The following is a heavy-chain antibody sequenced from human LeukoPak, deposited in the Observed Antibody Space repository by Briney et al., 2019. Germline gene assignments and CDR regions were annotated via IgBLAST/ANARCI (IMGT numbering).Heavy chain of an antibody. CDR3: ARAAHSGSLAPFDY. Sequence: KTSETLSLTCTVSGGSISSGSYYWSWIRQPAGKGLEWIGRIYTGGSTNYNPSLKSRVTISVDTSKNQFSLKLSSVTAADTAVYYCARAAHSGSLAPFDYWGQGTLVTVSS. V-gene: IGHV4-61*02. J-gene: IGHJ4*02. D-gene: IGHD1-26*01. CDR2: IYTGGST. CDR1: GGSISSGSYY.